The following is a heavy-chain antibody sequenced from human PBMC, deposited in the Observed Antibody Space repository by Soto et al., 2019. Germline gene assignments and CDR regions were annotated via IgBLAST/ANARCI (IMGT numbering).Heavy chain of an antibody. CDR2: INPRGGST. CDR3: ARTDDYAFDY. D-gene: IGHD4-17*01. CDR1: GYTFTSHY. Sequence: ASVKVSCKTSGYTFTSHYIHWVRQAPGQGLEWMGTINPRGGSTNYAPKFQGRVTVTRDTSTSTVYMELSSLRSEDTAGYYCARTDDYAFDYWGQGTQVTVSS. V-gene: IGHV1-46*01. J-gene: IGHJ4*02.